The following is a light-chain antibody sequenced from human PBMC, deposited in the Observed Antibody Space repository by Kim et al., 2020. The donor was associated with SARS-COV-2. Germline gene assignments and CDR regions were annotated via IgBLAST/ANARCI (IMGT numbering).Light chain of an antibody. J-gene: IGLJ2*01. CDR1: SSNIGNNY. CDR2: DND. CDR3: GTWDSSLSAAV. V-gene: IGLV1-51*01. Sequence: QSVLTQPPSVSAAPGQKVTISCSGSSSNIGNNYVSWYQQLPGTAPKLLIFDNDKRPSGIPDRFSGYKSGTSATLGITGLRPGDEADYYCGTWDSSLSAAVFGGGTQLTVL.